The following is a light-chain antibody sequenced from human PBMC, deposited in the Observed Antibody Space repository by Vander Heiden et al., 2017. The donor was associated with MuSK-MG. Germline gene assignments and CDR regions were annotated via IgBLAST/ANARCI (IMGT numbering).Light chain of an antibody. J-gene: IGKJ1*01. Sequence: EIVMTQSPAALAVSLGERATLSCRASQSVNSDLAWYQQKPCQAPRLLIYGASTRATGVPARFSGSGSGTEFTLTISSLQSEDFAVYFCQQYKNWPPWTFDPGTKV. CDR2: GAS. CDR3: QQYKNWPPWT. CDR1: QSVNSD. V-gene: IGKV3-15*01.